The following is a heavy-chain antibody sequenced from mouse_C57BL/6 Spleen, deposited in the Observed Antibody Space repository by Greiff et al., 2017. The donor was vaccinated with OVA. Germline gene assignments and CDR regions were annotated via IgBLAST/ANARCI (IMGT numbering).Heavy chain of an antibody. CDR1: GFTFSSYA. D-gene: IGHD1-1*01. V-gene: IGHV5-4*01. CDR3: ARAYGSSPLDY. CDR2: ISDGGSYT. Sequence: EVQGVESGGGLVKPGGSLKLSCAASGFTFSSYAMSWVRQTPEKRLEWVATISDGGSYTYYPDNVKGRFTISRDNAKNNLYLQMSHLKSEDTAMYYCARAYGSSPLDYWGQGTTLTVSS. J-gene: IGHJ2*01.